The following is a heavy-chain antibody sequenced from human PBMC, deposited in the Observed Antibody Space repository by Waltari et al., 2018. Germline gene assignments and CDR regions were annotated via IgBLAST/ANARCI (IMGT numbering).Heavy chain of an antibody. V-gene: IGHV4-34*01. CDR2: INHSGST. CDR3: ARGRGIAALPYYYYGMDV. J-gene: IGHJ6*02. CDR1: GGSSSGYY. D-gene: IGHD6-6*01. Sequence: QVQLQQWGAGLLKPSETLSLTCPVYGGSSSGYYWTWSCQSPGTGLEWIGEINHSGSTNYNPSLKSRLTISVDTSKNQFSLKLSSVTAADTAVYYCARGRGIAALPYYYYGMDVWGQGTTVTVSS.